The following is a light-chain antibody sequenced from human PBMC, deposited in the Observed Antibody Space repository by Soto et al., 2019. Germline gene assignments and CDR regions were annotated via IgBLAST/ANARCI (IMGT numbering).Light chain of an antibody. V-gene: IGKV1-5*01. CDR3: QQYKSYSTRT. CDR1: QSINNW. Sequence: DIQMTQSPSTLSASVGDRVTITCRASQSINNWLAWYQQQPWKAPDLMISDASRLESGVPSRFSGGGSGTEFTLTISDLQPDDFATYYGQQYKSYSTRTFGQGTKVDI. J-gene: IGKJ1*01. CDR2: DAS.